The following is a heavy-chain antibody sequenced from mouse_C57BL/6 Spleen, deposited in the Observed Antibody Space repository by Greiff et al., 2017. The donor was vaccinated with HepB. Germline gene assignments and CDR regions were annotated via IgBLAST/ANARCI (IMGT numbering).Heavy chain of an antibody. Sequence: DVHLVESGGGLVQPGGSLSLSCAASGFTFTDYYMSWVRQPPGKALEWLGFIRNKANGYTTEYSASVKGRFTISRDNSQSILYLQMNALRAEDSATYYCARYLANWGDWYFDVWGTGTTVTVSS. J-gene: IGHJ1*03. V-gene: IGHV7-3*01. D-gene: IGHD4-1*01. CDR3: ARYLANWGDWYFDV. CDR1: GFTFTDYY. CDR2: IRNKANGYTT.